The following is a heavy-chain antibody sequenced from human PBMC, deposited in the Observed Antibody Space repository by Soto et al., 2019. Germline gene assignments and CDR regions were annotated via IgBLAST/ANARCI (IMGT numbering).Heavy chain of an antibody. D-gene: IGHD4-4*01. J-gene: IGHJ4*02. CDR1: GFTVTSNG. CDR3: ATDRQYPRDYFHY. CDR2: ISPNGQGI. Sequence: EVNLLESGGGLVQAGGSLRLSCGVSGFTVTSNGVSWVRQAPGKGLEWVSAISPNGQGIWYADSVKGRFTISRDISGNTVFLQMDSLRAEDTAVYYCATDRQYPRDYFHYWGQGTLVTVSS. V-gene: IGHV3-23*01.